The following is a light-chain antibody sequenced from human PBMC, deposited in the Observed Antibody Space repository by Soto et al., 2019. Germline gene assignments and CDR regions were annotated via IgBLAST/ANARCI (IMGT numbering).Light chain of an antibody. CDR3: HQYNSWSPLT. CDR1: QSVSSN. J-gene: IGKJ4*01. V-gene: IGKV3-15*01. CDR2: GAS. Sequence: EIVMTQSPATLSVSPGERATLSCRASQSVSSNLAWYQQKPGQAPRLLIYGASTRATGIPARVSGSGSGTEFTLTISSLQSEDYAVDYCHQYNSWSPLTFGGGTKVEIK.